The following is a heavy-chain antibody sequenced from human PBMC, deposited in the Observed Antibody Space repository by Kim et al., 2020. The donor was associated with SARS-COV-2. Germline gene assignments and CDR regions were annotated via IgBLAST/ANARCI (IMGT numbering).Heavy chain of an antibody. V-gene: IGHV3-20*01. CDR2: IIRNSDST. D-gene: IGHD3-16*01. CDR3: VRGYAGGPFDL. Sequence: GGSLRLSCAASGFTYDDYGMSWVRQAPGKGLEWVSGIIRNSDSTGYEASLRGRFTISRNNAKNSLFLQINSPRAEDTALYHCVRGYAGGPFDLWGQGTLV. CDR1: GFTYDDYG. J-gene: IGHJ4*02.